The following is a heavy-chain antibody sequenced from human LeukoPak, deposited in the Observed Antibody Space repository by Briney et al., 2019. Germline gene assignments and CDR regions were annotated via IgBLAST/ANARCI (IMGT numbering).Heavy chain of an antibody. CDR1: GFTVSSNY. CDR2: IYSGGST. CDR3: AMFRGGSGSYPNRFDP. J-gene: IGHJ5*02. D-gene: IGHD3-10*01. V-gene: IGHV3-53*01. Sequence: GGSLRLSCAASGFTVSSNYISWVRQAPGKGLEWVSVIYSGGSTYYADSVKGRFTISRDNSKNTLYLQMNSLRAEDTAVYYCAMFRGGSGSYPNRFDPWGQGTLVTVSS.